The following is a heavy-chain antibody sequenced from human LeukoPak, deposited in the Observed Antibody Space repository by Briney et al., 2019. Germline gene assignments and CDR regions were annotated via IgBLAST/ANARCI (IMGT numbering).Heavy chain of an antibody. CDR1: GGSFSGYY. CDR2: INHSGST. Sequence: SETLSLTCAVYGGSFSGYYWSWIRQPPGKGLEWIGEINHSGSTNYNPSLKSRVTISVDTSKNQFSLKLSSVTAADTAVYYCARVVRNVVVVAAYNYYYYYMDVWGKGTTVTVSS. D-gene: IGHD2-15*01. V-gene: IGHV4-34*01. CDR3: ARVVRNVVVVAAYNYYYYYMDV. J-gene: IGHJ6*03.